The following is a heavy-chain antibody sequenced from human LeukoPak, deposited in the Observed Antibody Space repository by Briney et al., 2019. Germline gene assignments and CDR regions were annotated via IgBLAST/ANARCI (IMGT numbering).Heavy chain of an antibody. CDR2: ISYDGSNK. V-gene: IGHV3-30*03. CDR3: ARDGSPYYDILTGYYRGHFDY. D-gene: IGHD3-9*01. CDR1: GFTFSSYG. J-gene: IGHJ4*02. Sequence: GGSLRLSCAASGFTFSSYGMHWVRQAPGKGLEWVAVISYDGSNKYYADSVKGRFTISRDNSKNTLYLQMNSLRAEDTAVYYCARDGSPYYDILTGYYRGHFDYWGQGTLVTVSS.